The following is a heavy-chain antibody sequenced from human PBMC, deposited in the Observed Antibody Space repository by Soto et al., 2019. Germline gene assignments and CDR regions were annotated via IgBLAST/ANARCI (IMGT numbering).Heavy chain of an antibody. Sequence: GGSLRLSCAASGFTFSSYGMHWVRQAPGKGLEWVAVISYDGSNKYYADSVKGRFTISRDNSKNTLYLQMNSLRAEDTAVYYCAKENGKYSGYGTFDYWGQGTLVTVSS. CDR2: ISYDGSNK. J-gene: IGHJ4*02. D-gene: IGHD5-12*01. CDR1: GFTFSSYG. CDR3: AKENGKYSGYGTFDY. V-gene: IGHV3-30*18.